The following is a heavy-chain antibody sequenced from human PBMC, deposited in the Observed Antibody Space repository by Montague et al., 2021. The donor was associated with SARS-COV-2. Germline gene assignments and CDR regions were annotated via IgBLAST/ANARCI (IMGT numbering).Heavy chain of an antibody. J-gene: IGHJ4*02. Sequence: SETLSLTCTVSGGSISSYYWSWIRQPPGKGLEWIGYIFYSGSTNYNPSLKSRVTISVDTSKNQFSLKLSSVTAADTAVYYCARAPLAHITNFGVVTSFDYWGQGTLVTVSS. V-gene: IGHV4-59*01. D-gene: IGHD3-3*01. CDR2: IFYSGST. CDR1: GGSISSYY. CDR3: ARAPLAHITNFGVVTSFDY.